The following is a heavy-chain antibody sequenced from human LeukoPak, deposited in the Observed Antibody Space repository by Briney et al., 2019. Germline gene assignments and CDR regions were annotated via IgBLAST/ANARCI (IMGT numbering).Heavy chain of an antibody. CDR3: AREGSWNDFGYYDMDV. CDR2: IKQDGSEK. CDR1: GFTFSSYW. J-gene: IGHJ6*02. V-gene: IGHV3-7*01. Sequence: GGSLRLSCAASGFTFSSYWMSWVRQAPGKGLEWVANIKQDGSEKYYVDSVKGRFTISRDNAKNSLYLQMNSLRAEDTAVYYCAREGSWNDFGYYDMDVWGQGTTVTVSS. D-gene: IGHD1-1*01.